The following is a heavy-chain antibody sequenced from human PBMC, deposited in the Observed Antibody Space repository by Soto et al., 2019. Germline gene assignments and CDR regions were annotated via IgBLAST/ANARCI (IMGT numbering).Heavy chain of an antibody. CDR2: IWYDGSNK. D-gene: IGHD2-15*01. CDR1: GFTFSTYG. V-gene: IGHV3-33*01. CDR3: ARDSVLETGADY. Sequence: QVQLVESGGGVVQPGRSLRLSCAASGFTFSTYGMHWVRQAPGKGLEWVAVIWYDGSNKYYADSVKGRFTISRDNSKNTLYLQMNSLRAEDTAVYYCARDSVLETGADYWGQGTLVTVSS. J-gene: IGHJ4*02.